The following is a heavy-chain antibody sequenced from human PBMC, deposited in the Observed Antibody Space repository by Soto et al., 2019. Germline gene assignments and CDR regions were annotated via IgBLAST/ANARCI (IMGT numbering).Heavy chain of an antibody. V-gene: IGHV3-48*02. CDR1: GFTFSTYR. CDR3: ARGVNVHFDY. J-gene: IGHJ4*02. Sequence: GGSLRLSCAASGFTFSTYRMNWVRQTPWKGLEWVSYISDNSGTIYYADSVKGRFTISRDNAKNSLYLQMNSLRDEDTAMYYCARGVNVHFDYWGQGTLVTVSS. CDR2: ISDNSGTI.